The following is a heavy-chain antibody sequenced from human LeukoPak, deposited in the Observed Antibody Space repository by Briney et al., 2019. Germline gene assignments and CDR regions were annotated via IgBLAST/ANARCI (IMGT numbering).Heavy chain of an antibody. CDR2: ISSSSSYI. J-gene: IGHJ4*02. CDR3: ARVNEAVAGTDY. D-gene: IGHD6-19*01. Sequence: GGSLRLSCAASGFTFNSYRMNWVRPAAGKGLEWVSSISSSSSYIYYADSVKDRFTISRDNAKNSLYLQMNSLRAEDTAVYYCARVNEAVAGTDYWGQGTLVTVSS. CDR1: GFTFNSYR. V-gene: IGHV3-21*01.